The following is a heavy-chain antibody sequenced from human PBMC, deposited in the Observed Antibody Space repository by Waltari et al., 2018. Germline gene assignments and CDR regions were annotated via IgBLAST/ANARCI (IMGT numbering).Heavy chain of an antibody. CDR1: GGSFSGYY. CDR3: ARGLSIAAQEPHPNWFDP. Sequence: QVQLQQWGAGLLKPSETLSLTCAVYGGSFSGYYWSWIRQPPGKGLEWIGEINHSGSTNYNPSLKSRVTISVDTSKNQFSLKLSSVTAADTAVYYCARGLSIAAQEPHPNWFDPWGQGTLVIVSS. D-gene: IGHD6-6*01. V-gene: IGHV4-34*01. CDR2: INHSGST. J-gene: IGHJ5*02.